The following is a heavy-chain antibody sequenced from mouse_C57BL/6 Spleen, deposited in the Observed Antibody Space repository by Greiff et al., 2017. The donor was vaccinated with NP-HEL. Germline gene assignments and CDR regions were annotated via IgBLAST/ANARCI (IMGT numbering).Heavy chain of an antibody. CDR1: GFNIKDDY. CDR2: IDPENGDT. D-gene: IGHD1-1*01. V-gene: IGHV14-4*01. J-gene: IGHJ2*01. Sequence: EVKLQESGAELVRPGASVKLSCTASGFNIKDDYMHWVKQRPEQGLEWIGWIDPENGDTEYASKFQGKATITADTSSNTAYLQLSSLTSEDTAVYYCTTGGSSYYFDYWGQGTTLTVSS. CDR3: TTGGSSYYFDY.